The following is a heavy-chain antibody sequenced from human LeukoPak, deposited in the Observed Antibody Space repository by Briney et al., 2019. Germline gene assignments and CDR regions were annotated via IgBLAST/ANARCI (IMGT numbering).Heavy chain of an antibody. V-gene: IGHV1-46*01. CDR2: VNPSGDST. J-gene: IGHJ3*02. CDR1: GYTFTGYY. D-gene: IGHD5-24*01. CDR3: ARVRDGYNDAYDI. Sequence: ASVKVSCKASGYTFTGYYMHWLRQAPGQGLEWMGIVNPSGDSTNYAQKFQGRVTMTGDTSTSTVYMDLSSLRSEDTAVYYCARVRDGYNDAYDIWGQGTMVTVTS.